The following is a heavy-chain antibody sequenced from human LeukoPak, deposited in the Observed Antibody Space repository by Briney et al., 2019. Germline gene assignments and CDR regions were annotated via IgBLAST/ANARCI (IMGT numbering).Heavy chain of an antibody. Sequence: GGSLRLSCAVSGFTFSSNGMHWVRQAPGKGLEWVALISYDGSNKNYADSVKGRFTISRDNSKNTLFLNMNSLRAEDAAVYFCAYFGESSSSWGQGTLVTVSS. D-gene: IGHD3-10*01. CDR1: GFTFSSNG. CDR2: ISYDGSNK. CDR3: AYFGESSSS. J-gene: IGHJ5*02. V-gene: IGHV3-30*03.